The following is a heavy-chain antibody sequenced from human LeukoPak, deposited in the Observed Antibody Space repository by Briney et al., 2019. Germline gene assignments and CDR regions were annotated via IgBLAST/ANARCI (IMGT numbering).Heavy chain of an antibody. V-gene: IGHV3-53*01. D-gene: IGHD2-2*01. CDR1: GFTFSSYG. CDR3: ARGSCSNIRCHDAFDI. CDR2: IYSGGDT. Sequence: PGGSLRLSCAASGFTFSSYGMSWVRQAPGNGLECVSIIYSGGDTYYTDSVTGRFSVSRDNSENTLYLQMNSLRVDDTAVYYCARGSCSNIRCHDAFDIWGQGTMVTVSS. J-gene: IGHJ3*02.